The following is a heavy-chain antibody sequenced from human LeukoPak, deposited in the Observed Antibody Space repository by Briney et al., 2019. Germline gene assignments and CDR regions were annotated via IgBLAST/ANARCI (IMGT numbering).Heavy chain of an antibody. Sequence: SETLSLTCTVSGGSISSSSYYWGWIRQPPGKGLEWIGSIYYSGSTYYNPSLKSRVTISVDTSKNQFSLKLSSVTAADTAVYYCARGYSSGWGDWFDPWGQGTLVTVSS. CDR2: IYYSGST. D-gene: IGHD6-19*01. CDR1: GGSISSSSYY. V-gene: IGHV4-39*07. J-gene: IGHJ5*02. CDR3: ARGYSSGWGDWFDP.